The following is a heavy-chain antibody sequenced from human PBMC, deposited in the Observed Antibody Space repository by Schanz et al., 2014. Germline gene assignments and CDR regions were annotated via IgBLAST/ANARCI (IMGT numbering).Heavy chain of an antibody. Sequence: EVQLVESGGGLVQPGGSLRLSCAASAFIFRSYSMHWVRQPPGKGLEWVSLVTWDGGYTYYADSVKGRFTISRDNSKNSLYLQMDSLSAEDTAVYYCAKVAPAATYLDSWGLGTLVTVSS. J-gene: IGHJ4*02. CDR1: AFIFRSYS. D-gene: IGHD2-2*01. CDR2: VTWDGGYT. V-gene: IGHV3-43*01. CDR3: AKVAPAATYLDS.